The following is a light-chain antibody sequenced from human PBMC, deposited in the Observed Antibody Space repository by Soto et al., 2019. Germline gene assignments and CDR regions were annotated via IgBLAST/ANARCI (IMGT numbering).Light chain of an antibody. CDR3: TSYVPSGNYV. CDR2: EVI. Sequence: QSVLTQPPSASGSPGQSVTISCTGTTSDVGGYNYVSWYQQHPGKAPKLMIYEVIKRPSGVPDRFSGSKSGNTASLTVSGLQAEDEADYYCTSYVPSGNYVFGTGTKVTVL. V-gene: IGLV2-8*01. CDR1: TSDVGGYNY. J-gene: IGLJ1*01.